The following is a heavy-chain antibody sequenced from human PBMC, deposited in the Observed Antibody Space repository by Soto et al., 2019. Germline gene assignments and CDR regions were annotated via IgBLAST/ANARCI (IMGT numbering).Heavy chain of an antibody. CDR3: ASYYDILTGYFHFDY. CDR2: ISYDGSNK. D-gene: IGHD3-9*01. J-gene: IGHJ4*02. CDR1: GFTFSSYG. Sequence: GGSLRLSCAASGFTFSSYGMHWVRQAPGKGLEWVAVISYDGSNKYYANSGKGRFTISSNNSKNTLYLQMNSLRAEDTAVYYCASYYDILTGYFHFDYWGQGTLVTVSS. V-gene: IGHV3-30*03.